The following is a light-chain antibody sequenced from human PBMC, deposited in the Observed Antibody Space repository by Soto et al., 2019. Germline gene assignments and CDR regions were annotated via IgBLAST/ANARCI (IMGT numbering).Light chain of an antibody. CDR2: EVS. CDR3: CSYAGSSTFV. CDR1: SSGVGSFNL. V-gene: IGLV2-23*02. J-gene: IGLJ1*01. Sequence: QSALPQPASVSGSRGQSITISCTATSSGVGSFNLVSWYQQHPGKAPQLMIYEVSKRPSGVSNRFSGSKSGNTASLTISGLQAEDEADYYCCSYAGSSTFVFGTGTKLTVL.